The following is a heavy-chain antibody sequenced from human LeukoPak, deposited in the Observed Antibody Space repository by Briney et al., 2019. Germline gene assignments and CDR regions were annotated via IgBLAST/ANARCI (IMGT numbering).Heavy chain of an antibody. CDR1: GYTFTGYY. D-gene: IGHD2-15*01. CDR3: ARDCSGGGCYYFGY. Sequence: ASVKVSCKASGYTFTGYYMHWVRQAPGQGLEWMGWINPNSGGTNYAQKFQGRVTMTRDTPISTAYMELSRLRSDDTAVYYCARDCSGGGCYYFGYWGQGTLVTVSS. CDR2: INPNSGGT. J-gene: IGHJ4*02. V-gene: IGHV1-2*02.